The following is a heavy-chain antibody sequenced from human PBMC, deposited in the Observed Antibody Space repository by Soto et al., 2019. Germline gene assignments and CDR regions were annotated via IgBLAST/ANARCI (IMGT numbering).Heavy chain of an antibody. CDR2: ISAYNGNT. J-gene: IGHJ3*02. CDR1: GYTFTSYG. Sequence: ASVKVSCKASGYTFTSYGISWVRQAPGQGLEWMGWISAYNGNTNYAQKLQGRVTMTTDTSTSTAYMELRSLRSDDTAVYYCARDGARYNIVVVVAAVGGDDAFDIWGQGTMVTVSS. V-gene: IGHV1-18*04. D-gene: IGHD2-15*01. CDR3: ARDGARYNIVVVVAAVGGDDAFDI.